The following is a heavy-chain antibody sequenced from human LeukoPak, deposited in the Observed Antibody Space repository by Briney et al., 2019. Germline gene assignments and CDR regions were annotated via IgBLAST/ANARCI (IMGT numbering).Heavy chain of an antibody. V-gene: IGHV3-30-3*01. CDR3: ARDQYYYGSGSKVD. J-gene: IGHJ1*01. D-gene: IGHD3-10*01. CDR1: GFTLSSYA. Sequence: PGGSLRLSCAASGFTLSSYAMHWVRQAPGKGLEWVAVISYDGSNKYYADSVKGRFTISRDNSKNTLYLQMNSLRAEDTAVYYCARDQYYYGSGSKVDWGQGPWSPSPQ. CDR2: ISYDGSNK.